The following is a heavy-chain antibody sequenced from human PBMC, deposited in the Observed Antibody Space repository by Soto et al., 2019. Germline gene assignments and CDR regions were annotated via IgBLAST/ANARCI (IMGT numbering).Heavy chain of an antibody. J-gene: IGHJ3*02. CDR2: ISYDGSNK. Sequence: QVQLVESGGGVVQPGRSLRLSCAASGFTFSSYGMHWVRQAPGKGLEWVAVISYDGSNKYYADSVKGRFTISRDNSKNTLYLQMNSLRAEDTAVYYCAKEVGNSQFGAFDIWGQGTMVTVSS. CDR1: GFTFSSYG. CDR3: AKEVGNSQFGAFDI. D-gene: IGHD3-10*01. V-gene: IGHV3-30*18.